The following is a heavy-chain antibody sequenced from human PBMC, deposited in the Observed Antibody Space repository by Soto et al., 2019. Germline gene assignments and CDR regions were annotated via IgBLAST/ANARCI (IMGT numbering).Heavy chain of an antibody. V-gene: IGHV3-23*01. J-gene: IGHJ2*01. D-gene: IGHD3-10*02. Sequence: KGHGGVSAISGSGGSTYYADSLKGRFTITRDNSKNTLYLQKNSLRAEDTAVYYCVFFFQAEDGIRDVRSVSAFLLNRSSDL. CDR2: ISGSGGST. CDR3: VFFFQAEDGIRDVRSVSAFLLNRSSDL.